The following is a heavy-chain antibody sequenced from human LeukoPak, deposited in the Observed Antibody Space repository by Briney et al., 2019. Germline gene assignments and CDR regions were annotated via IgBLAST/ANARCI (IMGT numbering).Heavy chain of an antibody. Sequence: SETLSHTCTVSGGSISSYYWSWIRQPPGKGLEWIGFIYYSGSTNYNPSLKSRVTISVDTSKNQFFLNLRSVTAADTAVYYCARVPRIEAGATGDWFDPWGQGTVVTVSS. J-gene: IGHJ5*02. CDR1: GGSISSYY. CDR2: IYYSGST. V-gene: IGHV4-59*01. D-gene: IGHD6-13*01. CDR3: ARVPRIEAGATGDWFDP.